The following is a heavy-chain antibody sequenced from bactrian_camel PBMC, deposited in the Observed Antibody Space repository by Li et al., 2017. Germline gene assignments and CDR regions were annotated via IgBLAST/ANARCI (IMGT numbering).Heavy chain of an antibody. CDR3: AAAEWSGCPLRREEYNY. V-gene: IGHV3S26*01. Sequence: HVQLVESGGGSVHAGESLRLSCLASGFTVSAGYMAWFRQAPGKEREGVAAIDITCAATYTYSVQDRFTISKDIGKNTLYLRMTSLKPKDTAMYYSAAAEWSGCPLRREEYNYLGQGTQVTVS. D-gene: IGHD2*01. J-gene: IGHJ4*01. CDR2: IDITCAA. CDR1: GFTVSAGY.